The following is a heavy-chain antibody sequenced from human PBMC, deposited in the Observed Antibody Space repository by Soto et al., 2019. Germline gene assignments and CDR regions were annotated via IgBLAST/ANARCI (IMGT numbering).Heavy chain of an antibody. Sequence: PGESLKISCNGSGYSFTSYWIRRVRQMPGKGLEWMGIIYPGDSDTRYSPSFQGQVTISAHKSISTAYLRWSSLKASDTAMYYCARSVGVRATVVPWDFDYWGQGTLVTVSS. CDR1: GYSFTSYW. J-gene: IGHJ4*02. CDR2: IYPGDSDT. D-gene: IGHD4-17*01. CDR3: ARSVGVRATVVPWDFDY. V-gene: IGHV5-51*01.